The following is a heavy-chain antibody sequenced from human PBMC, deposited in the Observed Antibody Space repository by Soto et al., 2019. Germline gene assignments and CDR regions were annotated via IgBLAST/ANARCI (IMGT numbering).Heavy chain of an antibody. D-gene: IGHD4-4*01. V-gene: IGHV3-21*06. Sequence: ESGGGLVKPGGSLRLSCAASGFNFSSFSMDWVRHAPGQGLEWVSSISSRSSYIYYADSVKGRFTVSRDNANNLLYLQMNSLGAEDTAVYYCARQVPYSSHRMDVWGQGTTVTVSS. CDR3: ARQVPYSSHRMDV. J-gene: IGHJ6*02. CDR2: ISSRSSYI. CDR1: GFNFSSFS.